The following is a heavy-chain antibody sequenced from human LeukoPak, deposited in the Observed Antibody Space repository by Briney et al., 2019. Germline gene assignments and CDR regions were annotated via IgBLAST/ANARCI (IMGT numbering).Heavy chain of an antibody. CDR3: AKRGDIVAAFDY. V-gene: IGHV3-23*01. CDR1: GFTFSSYA. J-gene: IGHJ4*02. CDR2: ITGSGAST. D-gene: IGHD5-12*01. Sequence: GASLRLSCAASGFTFSSYAMSWVRQAPGKGLEWVSAITGSGASTFCADSVKGRFTISRDNSKNTLYLQMNSLRDEDTAVYYCAKRGDIVAAFDYWGQGTLVTVSS.